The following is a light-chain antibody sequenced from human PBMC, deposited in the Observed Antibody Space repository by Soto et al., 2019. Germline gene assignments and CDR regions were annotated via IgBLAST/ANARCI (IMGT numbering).Light chain of an antibody. CDR1: QSVSSN. V-gene: IGKV3-15*01. Sequence: VVLTQSPATLSVSPGERRTVSCSASQSVSSNLAWYQQKNGQAPRLLIYGASTRATGIPARFSGSGSGTEFTLTISSLQSEDFAVYYRQQYNNWPRTFGQGTKVDIK. CDR2: GAS. CDR3: QQYNNWPRT. J-gene: IGKJ1*01.